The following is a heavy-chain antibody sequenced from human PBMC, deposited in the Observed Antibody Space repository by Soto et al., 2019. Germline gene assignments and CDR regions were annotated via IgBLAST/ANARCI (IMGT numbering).Heavy chain of an antibody. V-gene: IGHV1-2*02. Sequence: QVQLVQSGAEVKKPGASVKVSCKVSGYSFSGHFMHWVRQAPGQWPRWMGWINPSTRGRNRAQKFQGRVTMTSDTSISTAYLELSGLTSDDAAIYYFARVFSAGKGSPPDFLGQGSLVTVSS. D-gene: IGHD6-13*01. CDR2: INPSTRGR. CDR1: GYSFSGHF. CDR3: ARVFSAGKGSPPDF. J-gene: IGHJ4*02.